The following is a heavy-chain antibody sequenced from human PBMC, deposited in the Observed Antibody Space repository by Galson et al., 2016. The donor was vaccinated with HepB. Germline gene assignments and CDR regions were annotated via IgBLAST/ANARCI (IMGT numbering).Heavy chain of an antibody. CDR2: ISALHNQI. D-gene: IGHD3-10*01. Sequence: SLRLSCAGTGFTFSSYGMSWVRQAPGKGLEWVSVISALHNQIYYADSVRGRFTISRDNSKSRQFLQMRRLRAEDTAMYYCVIPVRGISTGPFDHWGQGTLVVVSS. J-gene: IGHJ5*02. V-gene: IGHV3-23*01. CDR1: GFTFSSYG. CDR3: VIPVRGISTGPFDH.